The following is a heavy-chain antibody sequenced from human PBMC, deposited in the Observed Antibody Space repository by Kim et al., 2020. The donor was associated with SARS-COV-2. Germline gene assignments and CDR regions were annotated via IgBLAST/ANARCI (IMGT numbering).Heavy chain of an antibody. CDR3: ARRAYSSGWWYFDY. J-gene: IGHJ4*02. Sequence: GGSLRLFCAASGFTFSSYWMHWVRQAPGKGLVWVSRINSDGSTTNHADSVKGRFTISRDNAKNTLYLQMNSLRAEDTAVYYCARRAYSSGWWYFDYWGQG. D-gene: IGHD6-19*01. CDR1: GFTFSSYW. CDR2: INSDGSTT. V-gene: IGHV3-74*01.